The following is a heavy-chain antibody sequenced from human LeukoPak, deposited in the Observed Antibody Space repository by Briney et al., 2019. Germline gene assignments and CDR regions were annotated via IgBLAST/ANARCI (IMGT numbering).Heavy chain of an antibody. Sequence: PGGSLRLSCAASGFTFSSNFMSWVRQAPGKGLECVSVIYSRGGTYYADSVQGRFTISRDTSKNTLFLQMNSLRADDTAVYYCARKTGSSGSGDYWGQGTLVTVSS. D-gene: IGHD3-22*01. CDR1: GFTFSSNF. J-gene: IGHJ4*02. V-gene: IGHV3-53*01. CDR3: ARKTGSSGSGDY. CDR2: IYSRGGT.